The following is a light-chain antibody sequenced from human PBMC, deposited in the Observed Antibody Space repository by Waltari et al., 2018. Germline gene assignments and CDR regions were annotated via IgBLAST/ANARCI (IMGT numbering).Light chain of an antibody. CDR1: SSNIGSNY. J-gene: IGLJ2*01. CDR3: AAWDDSLSGPV. CDR2: RNN. V-gene: IGLV1-47*01. Sequence: QSVLTQPPSASGTPGPRVTIPCSGSSSNIGSNYVYWYQQLPGTAPKPLIYRNNQRPSGVPDRFSGSKSGTSASLAISGLRSEDEADYYCAAWDDSLSGPVFGGGTKLTVL.